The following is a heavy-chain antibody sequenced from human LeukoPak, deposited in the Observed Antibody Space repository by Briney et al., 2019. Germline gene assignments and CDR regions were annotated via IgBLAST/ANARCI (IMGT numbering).Heavy chain of an antibody. V-gene: IGHV1-46*01. CDR3: AREGGRWNGDY. CDR1: GYPFISYY. J-gene: IGHJ4*02. Sequence: ASVNVSCKASGYPFISYYMHWVRRAPGQGPEWRGIINPSGGSTGYAQKFQGRVTMTRDMSTSTVYMELNSLTSEDTAVYSCAREGGRWNGDYWGQGTLVTVSS. CDR2: INPSGGST. D-gene: IGHD1-1*01.